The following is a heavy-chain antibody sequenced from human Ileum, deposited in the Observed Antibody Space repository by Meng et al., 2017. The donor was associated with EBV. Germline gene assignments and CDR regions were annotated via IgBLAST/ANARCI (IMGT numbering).Heavy chain of an antibody. CDR1: GDSITNHNW. V-gene: IGHV4-4*02. CDR2: IPHRGSS. CDR3: LRGSGGSV. Sequence: QVQLLASGPALVKPSATLSMTCAVSGDSITNHNWWAWVRQPPGKGLEWIGEIPHRGSSAYSPSLKSRVSMSIDKSKNQFSLKLTSVTAADTAVYHCLRGSGGSVWGQGTLVTVSS. J-gene: IGHJ1*01. D-gene: IGHD3-10*01.